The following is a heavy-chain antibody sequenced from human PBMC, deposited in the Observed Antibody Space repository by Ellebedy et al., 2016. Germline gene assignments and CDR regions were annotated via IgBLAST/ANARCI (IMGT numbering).Heavy chain of an antibody. D-gene: IGHD2-15*01. J-gene: IGHJ5*02. V-gene: IGHV3-13*01. Sequence: GESLKISCAASGFTFSSSDMHWVRQPTGKGLEWVSAIGTGHDTYYADSVKGRFTISRDNSKNTLYLQMNSLRAEDTAVYYCARGVGSGWFDPWGQGTLVTVSS. CDR1: GFTFSSSD. CDR3: ARGVGSGWFDP. CDR2: IGTGHDT.